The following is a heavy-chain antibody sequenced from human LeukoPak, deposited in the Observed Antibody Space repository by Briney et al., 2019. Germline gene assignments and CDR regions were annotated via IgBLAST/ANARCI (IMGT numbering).Heavy chain of an antibody. CDR1: GFTFSSYA. J-gene: IGHJ4*02. V-gene: IGHV3-23*01. CDR2: ISGSGGST. Sequence: GGSLRLSCAASGFTFSSYAMSWVRQAPGKGLEWVSAISGSGGSTYYADSVKGRFTISRDNAKNSLYLQMNSLRAEDTALYYCAKDISLLSGWYFDYWGQGTLVTVSS. D-gene: IGHD6-19*01. CDR3: AKDISLLSGWYFDY.